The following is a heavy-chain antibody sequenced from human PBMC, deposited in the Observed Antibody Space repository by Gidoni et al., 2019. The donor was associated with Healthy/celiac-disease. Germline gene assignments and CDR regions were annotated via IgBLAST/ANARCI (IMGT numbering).Heavy chain of an antibody. CDR3: ARAAGMGARFYYYYGMDV. D-gene: IGHD1-26*01. CDR2: IIPIFGTA. J-gene: IGHJ6*02. CDR1: GGTFSSYA. Sequence: QVQLVQSGAEVKKPGSSVTVSCKASGGTFSSYAISWVRQAPGQGLEWMGGIIPIFGTANYAQKFQGRVTITADESTSTAYMELSSLRSEDTAVYYCARAAGMGARFYYYYGMDVWGQGTTVTVSS. V-gene: IGHV1-69*01.